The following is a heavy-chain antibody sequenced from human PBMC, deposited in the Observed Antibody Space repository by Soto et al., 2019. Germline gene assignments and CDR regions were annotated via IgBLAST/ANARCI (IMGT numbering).Heavy chain of an antibody. CDR3: ATGYYDSSGYYPDAFDI. D-gene: IGHD3-22*01. CDR1: GYSFTSYW. Sequence: GESLKISCKGSGYSFTSYWIGWVRQMPGKGLEWMGIIYPGDSDTRYSPSFQGQVTNPANKSISTAYLQWSGLKASDTAMYYCATGYYDSSGYYPDAFDIWGQGTMVTVSS. J-gene: IGHJ3*02. CDR2: IYPGDSDT. V-gene: IGHV5-51*01.